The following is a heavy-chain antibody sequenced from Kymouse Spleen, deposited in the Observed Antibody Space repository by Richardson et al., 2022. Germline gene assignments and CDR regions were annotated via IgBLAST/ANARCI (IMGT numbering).Heavy chain of an antibody. CDR3: ARLDGSGSYDYGMDV. CDR1: GFTFSSYG. D-gene: IGHD3-10*01. V-gene: IGHV3-33*01. CDR2: IWYDGSNK. J-gene: IGHJ6*02. Sequence: QVQLVESGGGVVQPGRSLRLSCAASGFTFSSYGMHWVRQAPGKGLEWVAVIWYDGSNKYYADSVKGRFTISRDNSKNTLYLQMNSLRAEDTAVYYCARLDGSGSYDYGMDVWGQGTTVTVSS.